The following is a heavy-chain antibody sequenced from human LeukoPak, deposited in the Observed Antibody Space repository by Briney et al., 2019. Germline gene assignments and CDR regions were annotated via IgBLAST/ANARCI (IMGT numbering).Heavy chain of an antibody. V-gene: IGHV1-18*01. CDR2: ISAYNGNT. J-gene: IGHJ4*02. CDR3: ARAPLYYYDSSGYYYPIDY. CDR1: GYTFTSYG. Sequence: RASVKVSCKASGYTFTSYGISWVRQAPGQGLEWMGWISAYNGNTNYAQKLQGRVTMTTDTSTSTAYMELRSLRSDDTAVYYCARAPLYYYDSSGYYYPIDYWGQGTLATVSS. D-gene: IGHD3-22*01.